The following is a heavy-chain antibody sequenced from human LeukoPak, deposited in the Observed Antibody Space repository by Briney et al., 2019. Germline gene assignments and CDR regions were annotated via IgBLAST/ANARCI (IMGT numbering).Heavy chain of an antibody. CDR2: INHSGST. V-gene: IGHV4-34*01. CDR1: GGSFSGYY. CDR3: ARGSLLGEHYDY. Sequence: SETLSLTCAVYGGSFSGYYWSWIRQPPGKGLEWIGEINHSGSTNYNPSLKSRVTISVDTSKNQFSLKLSSVTAADTAVYYCARGSLLGEHYDYWGQGTLVTASS. D-gene: IGHD3-10*02. J-gene: IGHJ4*02.